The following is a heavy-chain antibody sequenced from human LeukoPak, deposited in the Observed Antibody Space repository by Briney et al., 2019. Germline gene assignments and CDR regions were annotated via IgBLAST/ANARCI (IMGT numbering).Heavy chain of an antibody. Sequence: PGGSLRLSCAASGFTFSSYGMHWVRQAPGKGLEWVAFIRYDGSNKYYADSVKGRFTISRDTSKNTLHLQMNSLRAEDTAVYYCAKRLRDGYNSPIDFWGQGTLVTVSS. V-gene: IGHV3-30*02. CDR2: IRYDGSNK. D-gene: IGHD5-24*01. CDR3: AKRLRDGYNSPIDF. CDR1: GFTFSSYG. J-gene: IGHJ4*02.